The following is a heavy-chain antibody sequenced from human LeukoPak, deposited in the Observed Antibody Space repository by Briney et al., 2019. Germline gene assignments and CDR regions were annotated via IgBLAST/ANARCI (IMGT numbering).Heavy chain of an antibody. CDR3: ARPKSGYSSSWSMMNYYYYYMDV. CDR2: ISSSSSYI. Sequence: PGGSLRLSCAASGFPFSRYSMNWVRQAPGEGPEWVSSISSSSSYIYYADSVKGRFTISRDNAKNSLYLQMNSLRAEDTAVYYCARPKSGYSSSWSMMNYYYYYMDVWGKGTTVTVSS. V-gene: IGHV3-21*01. J-gene: IGHJ6*03. D-gene: IGHD6-13*01. CDR1: GFPFSRYS.